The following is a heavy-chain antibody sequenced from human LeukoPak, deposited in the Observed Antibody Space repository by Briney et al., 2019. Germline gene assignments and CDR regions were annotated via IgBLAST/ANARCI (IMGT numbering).Heavy chain of an antibody. J-gene: IGHJ4*02. D-gene: IGHD2-2*01. V-gene: IGHV3-7*01. Sequence: GGSLRLSCAASGFTFSDYWLSWVRQAPGKGLEWVANIKQDGTERNYVDSVKGRFTISRDNARDSLYLQMNSLRAEDTAVYYCVRGPYALFWGQGTLDSVSS. CDR3: VRGPYALF. CDR1: GFTFSDYW. CDR2: IKQDGTER.